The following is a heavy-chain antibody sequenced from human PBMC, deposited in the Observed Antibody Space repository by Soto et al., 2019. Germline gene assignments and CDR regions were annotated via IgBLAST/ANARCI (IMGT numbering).Heavy chain of an antibody. Sequence: SETLSLTCTVSGGSIRSGDYYWSWVRQPPGKGLEWIGYIYYSGSTYYNPSLKSRVTISVDTSKNQFSLKLSSVTAADTAVYYCASAKEMDYYYYGMDVWGQGTTVTVSS. V-gene: IGHV4-30-4*01. CDR1: GGSIRSGDYY. CDR3: ASAKEMDYYYYGMDV. J-gene: IGHJ6*02. CDR2: IYYSGST.